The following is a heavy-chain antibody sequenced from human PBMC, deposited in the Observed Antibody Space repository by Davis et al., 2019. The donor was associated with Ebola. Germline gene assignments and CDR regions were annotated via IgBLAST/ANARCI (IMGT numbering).Heavy chain of an antibody. J-gene: IGHJ3*02. D-gene: IGHD1-26*01. V-gene: IGHV4-59*08. CDR2: IYYSGST. CDR3: ARPWYSGTYYDAYDI. Sequence: SETLSLTCTVSGGSISSYYWSWIRQPPGKGLAWIGYIYYSGSTNYNPSLRSRVTISVDTSRNQFSLKLSSATAADTAVYYCARPWYSGTYYDAYDIWGQGTMVAVSS. CDR1: GGSISSYY.